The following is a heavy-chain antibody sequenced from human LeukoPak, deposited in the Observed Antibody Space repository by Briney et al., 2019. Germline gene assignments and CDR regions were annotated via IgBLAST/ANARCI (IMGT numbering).Heavy chain of an antibody. J-gene: IGHJ4*02. CDR1: GGSSNRSNFNWGWSYY. V-gene: IGHV4-39*07. CDR2: FYSSGST. Sequence: SETLSLTCTVSGGSSNRSNFNWGWSYYWGWIRQPPGKGLEWIGNFYSSGSTYYNPSLKSRVTISIDTSKNEFSLKMSSVTAADTAVYYCTMSHPPDCGSTSCYWYLGQGTLVTVSS. CDR3: TMSHPPDCGSTSCYWY. D-gene: IGHD2-2*01.